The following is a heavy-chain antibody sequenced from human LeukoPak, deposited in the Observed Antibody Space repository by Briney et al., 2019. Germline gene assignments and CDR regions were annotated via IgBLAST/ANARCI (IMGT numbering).Heavy chain of an antibody. V-gene: IGHV3-21*01. J-gene: IGHJ6*03. Sequence: GGSLRLSCAASGFTFSSYNMNWVRQAPGKGLEWVSSISTSSSYRYYADSVKGRFTISRDNSKNTLYLQMSSLRAEDTAVYYCAKERLAGTNMDVWGKGTTVTVSS. D-gene: IGHD3-10*01. CDR1: GFTFSSYN. CDR2: ISTSSSYR. CDR3: AKERLAGTNMDV.